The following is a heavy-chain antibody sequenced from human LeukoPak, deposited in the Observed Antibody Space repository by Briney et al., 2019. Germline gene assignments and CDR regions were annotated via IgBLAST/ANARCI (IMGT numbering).Heavy chain of an antibody. Sequence: GASVKVSCKTSGYTFTGYYMRWVRQAPGQGLEWMGRINPNSGGANYAQKFQGRVTMTRDTSINTVYMDVSGLRSDDTAVYYCARGPIYYDFWSGSDSWGQGTLVTVSS. CDR3: ARGPIYYDFWSGSDS. CDR1: GYTFTGYY. D-gene: IGHD3-3*01. J-gene: IGHJ4*02. V-gene: IGHV1-2*06. CDR2: INPNSGGA.